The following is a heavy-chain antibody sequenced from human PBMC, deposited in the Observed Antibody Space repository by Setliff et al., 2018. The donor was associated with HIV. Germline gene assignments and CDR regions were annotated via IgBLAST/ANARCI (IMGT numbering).Heavy chain of an antibody. CDR1: GYSISSGYY. CDR2: IFHSGST. J-gene: IGHJ6*03. D-gene: IGHD3-3*01. Sequence: PSATLSLTCAVSGYSISSGYYWGRIRKPPGKGLEWIGRIFHSGSTYYNPSLKSRVTVSRDTSKNLFSLNLSSVTAADTAVYYCARAGRITIFGVVGGYMDVWGKGTTVTVSS. CDR3: ARAGRITIFGVVGGYMDV. V-gene: IGHV4-38-2*01.